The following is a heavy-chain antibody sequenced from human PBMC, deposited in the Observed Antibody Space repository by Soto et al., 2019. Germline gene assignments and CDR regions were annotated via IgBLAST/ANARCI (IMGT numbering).Heavy chain of an antibody. J-gene: IGHJ6*02. D-gene: IGHD2-2*01. CDR1: GFAFTTST. V-gene: IGHV3-21*01. CDR2: IGSSSNYI. Sequence: GGSLGLSLSASGFAFTTSTMTWVRQAPGKGLEWVSSIGSSSNYIYYTYSVEGRFTISRDNAKNSLYLQMNSLRAEDTAVYYCATLTYCSSASCPNYYYVMDVWGQGTKVTVSS. CDR3: ATLTYCSSASCPNYYYVMDV.